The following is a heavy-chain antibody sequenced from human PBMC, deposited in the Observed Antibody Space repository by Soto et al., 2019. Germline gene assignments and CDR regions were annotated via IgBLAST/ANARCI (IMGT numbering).Heavy chain of an antibody. CDR2: ISYDGSNK. Sequence: VQLVESGGGVVQPGRSLRLSCAASGFTFSSYAMHWVRQAPGKGLEWVAVISYDGSNKYYADSVKGRFTISRDNSKNTLYLQMNSLRAEDTAVYYCARDGSPPRAYYFDYWGQGTLVTVSS. CDR1: GFTFSSYA. CDR3: ARDGSPPRAYYFDY. J-gene: IGHJ4*02. V-gene: IGHV3-30-3*01. D-gene: IGHD3-10*01.